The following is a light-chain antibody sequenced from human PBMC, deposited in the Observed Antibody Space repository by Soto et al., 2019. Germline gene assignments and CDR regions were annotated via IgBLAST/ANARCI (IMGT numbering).Light chain of an antibody. CDR3: QQYNNWPYT. Sequence: VVTQSPASLTVSPGDRVTISCRAGPISSNLAWHQQRPGQAPRLLIYGASVRATGVPARFSGSGSGTEFTLTINSLQSEDYAVYFCQQYNNWPYTFGQGTKVEI. J-gene: IGKJ2*01. CDR2: GAS. CDR1: PISSN. V-gene: IGKV3-15*01.